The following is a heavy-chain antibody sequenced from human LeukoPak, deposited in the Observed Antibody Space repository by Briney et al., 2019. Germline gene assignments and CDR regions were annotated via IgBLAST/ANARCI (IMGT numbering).Heavy chain of an antibody. V-gene: IGHV3-15*01. CDR1: GFTFSNAW. CDR2: IKRKGDDGAI. D-gene: IGHD3/OR15-3a*01. Sequence: GGSLRLSCAASGFTFSNAWMSWVRQAPGRGLEWVGRIKRKGDDGAIDYAAPVKGRLSISRDDSKNTLYLQMNSLKSEDTAVYYCTAGTGRSDFDYWGQGTLVTVSS. CDR3: TAGTGRSDFDY. J-gene: IGHJ4*02.